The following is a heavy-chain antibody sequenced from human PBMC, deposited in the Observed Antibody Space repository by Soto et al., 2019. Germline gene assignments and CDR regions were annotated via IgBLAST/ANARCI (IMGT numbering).Heavy chain of an antibody. V-gene: IGHV3-11*06. CDR3: ARSGDNYNRLDY. CDR1: GFTFSDYY. J-gene: IGHJ4*02. CDR2: SSNSGTFS. Sequence: PGGSLRLSCEGSGFTFSDYYISWIRQAPGKGLEWISYSSNSGTFSRYADSVEGRFSISRDNTKNLLYLQMNSLRAEDTAVYYCARSGDNYNRLDYWGQGTPVTVSS. D-gene: IGHD1-1*01.